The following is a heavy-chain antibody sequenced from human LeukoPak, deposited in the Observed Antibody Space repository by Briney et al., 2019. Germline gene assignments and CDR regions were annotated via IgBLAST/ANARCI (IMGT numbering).Heavy chain of an antibody. Sequence: ASVKVSCKASGYTFTSYGISWVRQAPGQGLEWMGWISAYNGNTNYAQKLQGRVTMTTDTSTSTAYMELRSLRSEDTAVYYCATYCSSTSFYIWVYYLDYWGQGTLATVST. CDR1: GYTFTSYG. CDR2: ISAYNGNT. V-gene: IGHV1-18*01. J-gene: IGHJ4*02. CDR3: ATYCSSTSFYIWVYYLDY. D-gene: IGHD2-2*01.